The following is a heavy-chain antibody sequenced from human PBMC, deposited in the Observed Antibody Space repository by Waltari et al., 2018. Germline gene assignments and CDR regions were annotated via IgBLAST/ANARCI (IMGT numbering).Heavy chain of an antibody. Sequence: QVQLVESGGGVGQPGRSLSLSCGAAGFTVSSDGMPGVRHAPGKGLEWVAVIWYDGSNKYYADSVTGRVTISRDNSKNTLYLQMNSLRAEDTAVYYCARDSMTTSRAGDYYMDVWGKGTTVTVSS. CDR3: ARDSMTTSRAGDYYMDV. D-gene: IGHD4-17*01. V-gene: IGHV3-33*01. CDR1: GFTVSSDG. CDR2: IWYDGSNK. J-gene: IGHJ6*03.